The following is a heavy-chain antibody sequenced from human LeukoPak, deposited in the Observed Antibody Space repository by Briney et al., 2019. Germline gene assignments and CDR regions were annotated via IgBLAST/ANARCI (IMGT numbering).Heavy chain of an antibody. CDR2: IQVSGTT. Sequence: SETLSLTCTVSDGSISSYDWSWIRQPAGKGLEWIGRIQVSGTTNYNPSLKSRVTMSVDTSNNQFSLKVSSVTAADTAVYYCARGSAWYNYWGQGILVTVSS. CDR1: DGSISSYD. V-gene: IGHV4-4*07. J-gene: IGHJ4*02. CDR3: ARGSAWYNY. D-gene: IGHD6-19*01.